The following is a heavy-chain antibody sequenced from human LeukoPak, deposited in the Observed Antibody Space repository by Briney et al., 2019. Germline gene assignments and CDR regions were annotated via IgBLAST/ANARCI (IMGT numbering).Heavy chain of an antibody. CDR2: LYSGGAT. D-gene: IGHD6-19*01. Sequence: GGSLSLSCAASGFTVSSNYMSWVRQPAGKGLEWVSVLYSGGATFYADSVKGRFTISRDTSKNTLYLQMNDLRADDTAVYYCTKLKGWYGEGFFDYWGQGTLVTVSS. J-gene: IGHJ4*02. V-gene: IGHV3-53*01. CDR3: TKLKGWYGEGFFDY. CDR1: GFTVSSNY.